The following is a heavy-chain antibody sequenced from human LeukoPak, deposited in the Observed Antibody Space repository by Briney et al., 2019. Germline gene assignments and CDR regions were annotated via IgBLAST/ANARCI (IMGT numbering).Heavy chain of an antibody. CDR2: ISGGGETT. J-gene: IGHJ4*02. CDR1: GFTFNNYA. D-gene: IGHD4-17*01. V-gene: IGHV3-23*01. Sequence: GGSLRLSCAASGFTFNNYAMNWVRQAPGKGLEWVSSISGGGETTYYADSAKSRFTISRDNSQNTLYLQMNSLRAEDTAVYYCARDYADYVGYCFFDYWGQGTLVTVSS. CDR3: ARDYADYVGYCFFDY.